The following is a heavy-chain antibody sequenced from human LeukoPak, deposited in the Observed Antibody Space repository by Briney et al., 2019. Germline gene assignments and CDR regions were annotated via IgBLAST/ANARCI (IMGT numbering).Heavy chain of an antibody. Sequence: AGGSLRLSCAASGFTFSSNWMHWVRQAPGKGLVWVSQINGDGSSTNYADSVKGRFTISRDNAKNTLYLQMNSLRAEDTAVYYCTRTEYCSPTSCKYATFRGQGTMVTVSS. J-gene: IGHJ3*01. V-gene: IGHV3-74*01. CDR2: INGDGSST. CDR1: GFTFSSNW. CDR3: TRTEYCSPTSCKYATF. D-gene: IGHD2-2*01.